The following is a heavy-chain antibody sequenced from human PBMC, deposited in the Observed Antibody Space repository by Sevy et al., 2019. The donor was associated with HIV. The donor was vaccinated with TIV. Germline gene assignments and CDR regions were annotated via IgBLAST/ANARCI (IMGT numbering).Heavy chain of an antibody. Sequence: GGSLRLSCAASVFTFSSYGMHWVRQAPGKGLEWVAVIWYDGSNKYYADSVKGRFTISRDNSKNTLYLQMNSLRAEDTAVYYCARGFPKYYYDSSGYYSGYYYGMDVWGQGTTVTVSS. D-gene: IGHD3-22*01. CDR1: VFTFSSYG. CDR3: ARGFPKYYYDSSGYYSGYYYGMDV. CDR2: IWYDGSNK. J-gene: IGHJ6*02. V-gene: IGHV3-33*01.